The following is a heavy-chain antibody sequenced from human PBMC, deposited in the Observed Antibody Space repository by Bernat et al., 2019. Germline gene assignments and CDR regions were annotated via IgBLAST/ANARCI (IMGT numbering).Heavy chain of an antibody. D-gene: IGHD5-18*01. Sequence: EVQLLESGGGLVQPGDSLRLSCATSGFTFGSYAMSWVRQAPGKGLEWVSAISSSGGDTYSTESGKGRFTISRDNSKNTLYLRINSLRAEDMAVYYCAKRDTTVGRGAFDCWGQGTLVTVSS. V-gene: IGHV3-23*01. J-gene: IGHJ4*02. CDR3: AKRDTTVGRGAFDC. CDR2: ISSSGGDT. CDR1: GFTFGSYA.